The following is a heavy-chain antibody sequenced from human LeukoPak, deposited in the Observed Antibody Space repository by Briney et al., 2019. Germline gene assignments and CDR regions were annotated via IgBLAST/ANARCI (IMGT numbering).Heavy chain of an antibody. CDR1: GFTFSSYE. Sequence: QPGGSLRLSCAASGFTFSSYEMNWVRQAPGKGLEWVSYISSSGNTIYYADSVKGRFTISRDNAKNSLYLQMNSLRAEDTALYFCASGIRERGFDYWGQGTLVTVSS. D-gene: IGHD1-1*01. J-gene: IGHJ4*02. CDR3: ASGIRERGFDY. CDR2: ISSSGNTI. V-gene: IGHV3-48*03.